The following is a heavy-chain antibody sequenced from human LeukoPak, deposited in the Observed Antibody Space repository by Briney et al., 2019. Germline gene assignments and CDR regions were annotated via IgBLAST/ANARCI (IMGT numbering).Heavy chain of an antibody. J-gene: IGHJ4*02. V-gene: IGHV4-61*02. CDR2: IYADGSS. CDR3: ARGYYYHR. Sequence: SETLSLTCTVSGGSLSSDNSYWDWLRQPAGEGLEWIGRIYADGSSTYNPSLKSRVTISVDSSKNQFSLRLSSMTAADTAVYYCARGYYYHRWGQGTLVTVSS. CDR1: GGSLSSDNSY. D-gene: IGHD3-22*01.